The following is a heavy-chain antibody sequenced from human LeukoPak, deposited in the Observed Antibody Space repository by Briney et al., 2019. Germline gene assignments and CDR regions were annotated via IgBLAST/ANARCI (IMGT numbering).Heavy chain of an antibody. CDR3: IAHFPYFYGFDV. J-gene: IGHJ6*04. Sequence: PGVSLRLSRVSSGFTIGTAWMSWVRQAPGKGLEWLGHIKSEGEGATTDYAAPAKGRFAISRDDSKNMIYLQMSSLKIDDTAIYYCIAHFPYFYGFDVWGKGTTVTVSS. CDR2: IKSEGEGATT. D-gene: IGHD3-3*02. V-gene: IGHV3-15*01. CDR1: GFTIGTAW.